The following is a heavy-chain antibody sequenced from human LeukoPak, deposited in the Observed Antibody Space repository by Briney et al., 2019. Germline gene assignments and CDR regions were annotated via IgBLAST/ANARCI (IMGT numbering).Heavy chain of an antibody. D-gene: IGHD4-23*01. CDR1: GLTFSSFA. J-gene: IGHJ4*02. Sequence: PGGSLRLSCAASGLTFSSFAMGWVRQAPGKGLEWVSTITGGGTTTYYADSVRGRFTISRDNSKNSLYPQMNSLRAEDTAVYYCAKFDVYGGGTNDYWGQGTLVTVSS. CDR3: AKFDVYGGGTNDY. V-gene: IGHV3-23*01. CDR2: ITGGGTTT.